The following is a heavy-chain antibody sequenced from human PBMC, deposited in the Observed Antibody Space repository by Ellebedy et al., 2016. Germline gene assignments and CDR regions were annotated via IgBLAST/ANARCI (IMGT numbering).Heavy chain of an antibody. CDR2: IYSGGST. D-gene: IGHD3-3*01. Sequence: GGSLRLSXAASGFTVGNNYMIWVRQAPGKGLEWVSLIYSGGSTYYADSVKGRFTISRDKSRNSLYLQMDTLRTEDTALYYCAKDRYDFWSGYYLTDYWGQGTLVTVSS. J-gene: IGHJ4*02. CDR3: AKDRYDFWSGYYLTDY. CDR1: GFTVGNNY. V-gene: IGHV3-53*05.